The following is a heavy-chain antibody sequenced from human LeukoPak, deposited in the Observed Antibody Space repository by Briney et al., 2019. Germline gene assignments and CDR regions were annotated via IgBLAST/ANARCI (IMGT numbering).Heavy chain of an antibody. V-gene: IGHV3-7*03. CDR1: GFTFSSYW. Sequence: GGSLRLSCAASGFTFSSYWMSWVHQAPGKGLEWVANIKQDGSEKYYVDSVKGRFTISRDTSKSTLYLQMNSLRAEDTAVYYCARGPPDYYYFYMDVWGKGTTVTVS. CDR3: ARGPPDYYYFYMDV. CDR2: IKQDGSEK. J-gene: IGHJ6*03.